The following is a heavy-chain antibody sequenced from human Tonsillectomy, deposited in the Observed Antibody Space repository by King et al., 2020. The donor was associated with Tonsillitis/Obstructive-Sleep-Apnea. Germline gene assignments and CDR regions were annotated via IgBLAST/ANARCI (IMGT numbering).Heavy chain of an antibody. V-gene: IGHV4-34*01. CDR1: GGSFSGYY. D-gene: IGHD4-17*01. CDR2: INHSGST. J-gene: IGHJ2*01. CDR3: ASGDYVDTYWYFDL. Sequence: VQLQQWGAGLLKPSETLSLTCAVYGGSFSGYYWSWIRQPPGKGLEWIGEINHSGSTNYNPSLKSRVTISLDTSKKQFSLKLSSVTAADTAVYYCASGDYVDTYWYFDLWGRGTLVTVSS.